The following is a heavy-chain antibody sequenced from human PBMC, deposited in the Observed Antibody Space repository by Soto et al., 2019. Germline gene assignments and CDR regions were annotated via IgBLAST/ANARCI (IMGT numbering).Heavy chain of an antibody. CDR3: ARRQWRVGGCYYGMDV. CDR2: TSAYNGNT. CDR1: GYTFTSYG. D-gene: IGHD6-19*01. Sequence: QVQLVQSGAEVKKPGASVKVSCKASGYTFTSYGISWVRQAPGQGLEWMGWTSAYNGNTNYAQKLQGRVTMTTDTSTSTASMELRSLRSDDTAVYYCARRQWRVGGCYYGMDVWGQGTTVTVSS. V-gene: IGHV1-18*01. J-gene: IGHJ6*02.